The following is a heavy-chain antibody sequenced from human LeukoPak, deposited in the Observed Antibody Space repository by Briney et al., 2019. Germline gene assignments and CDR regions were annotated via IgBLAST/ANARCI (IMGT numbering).Heavy chain of an antibody. CDR2: ISWNSGSI. J-gene: IGHJ4*02. D-gene: IGHD6-13*01. V-gene: IGHV3-9*01. Sequence: GRSLRLSCAASGFTFDDYAMHWVRQAPGKGLEWVSGISWNSGSIGYADSVKGRFTISRDNAKNSLYLQMNSLRAEDTALYYCAKGARSSSSWYFDYWGQGTLVTVSS. CDR1: GFTFDDYA. CDR3: AKGARSSSSWYFDY.